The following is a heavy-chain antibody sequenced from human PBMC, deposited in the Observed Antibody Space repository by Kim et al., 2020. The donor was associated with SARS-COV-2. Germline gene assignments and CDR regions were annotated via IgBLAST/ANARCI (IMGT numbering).Heavy chain of an antibody. D-gene: IGHD3-16*01. V-gene: IGHV3-30*02. Sequence: SNADSVKGRFTISGDDSKNTLYLQMNSLRVEDTAVYYCAKDKGVTSFDYWGQGTLVTVSS. J-gene: IGHJ4*02. CDR3: AKDKGVTSFDY.